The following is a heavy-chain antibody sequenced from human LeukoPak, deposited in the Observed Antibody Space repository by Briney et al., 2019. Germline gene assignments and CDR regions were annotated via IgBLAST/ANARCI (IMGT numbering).Heavy chain of an antibody. Sequence: SSETLSLTCVVSGGSLSTHHWSWIRQSPGRGLKWIGYISDSGSTNYNPSLKSRVTISVDTSKNQFSLMLSSVTAADTAVYYCARGYDSSAYYPFNYWGQGTLVTVSS. CDR2: ISDSGST. D-gene: IGHD3-22*01. CDR1: GGSLSTHH. V-gene: IGHV4-59*11. CDR3: ARGYDSSAYYPFNY. J-gene: IGHJ4*02.